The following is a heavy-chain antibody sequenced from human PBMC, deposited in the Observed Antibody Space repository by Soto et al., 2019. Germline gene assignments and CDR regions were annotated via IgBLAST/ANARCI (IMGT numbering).Heavy chain of an antibody. CDR1: GGAIVSSRYC. J-gene: IGHJ4*02. D-gene: IGHD3-10*01. Sequence: PLETLSLTCSVSGGAIVSSRYCFFCIRQAPGRGLEWIGTISYSGSTYYDPSLKSRVTISVDTSKNQFSLKLSSVTAADTAVYYCARHFEPYYYGSGSPPDYWGQGTLVTVSS. CDR2: ISYSGST. CDR3: ARHFEPYYYGSGSPPDY. V-gene: IGHV4-39*01.